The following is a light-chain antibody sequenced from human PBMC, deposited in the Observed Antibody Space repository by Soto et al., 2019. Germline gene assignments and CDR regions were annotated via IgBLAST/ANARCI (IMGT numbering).Light chain of an antibody. CDR1: QSVSSN. CDR2: GAS. V-gene: IGKV3-15*01. CDR3: QQYNNWPRT. Sequence: EIVMTHSPATLSVSPCERATLSSRAGQSVSSNLAWYQQKPGQAPRLLIYGASTRATGIPARFSGSGSGTEFTLTISSLQSEDFAVYYCQQYNNWPRTFGQGTKVDIK. J-gene: IGKJ1*01.